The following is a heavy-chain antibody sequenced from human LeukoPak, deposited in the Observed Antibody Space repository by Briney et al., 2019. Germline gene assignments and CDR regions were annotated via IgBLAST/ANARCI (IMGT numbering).Heavy chain of an antibody. CDR2: INSDGIIT. J-gene: IGHJ6*02. Sequence: GGSLRLSCAASGFTFSNYWMHWVRQAPGKGLVWVSRINSDGIITNYADSVQGRFTISRDNAKNTLYLQMNGLRAEDTAVYYCAKSGTMGTIYYYGMDVWGQGTTVTVSS. CDR3: AKSGTMGTIYYYGMDV. D-gene: IGHD1-1*01. CDR1: GFTFSNYW. V-gene: IGHV3-74*01.